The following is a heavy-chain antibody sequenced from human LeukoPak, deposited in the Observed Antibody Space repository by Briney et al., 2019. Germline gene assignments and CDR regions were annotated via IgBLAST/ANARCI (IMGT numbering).Heavy chain of an antibody. D-gene: IGHD5-24*01. CDR1: GYTFTNYA. CDR2: INAGNGNT. V-gene: IGHV1-3*01. Sequence: ASVKVSCKASGYTFTNYAMHWVRQAPGQRLEWMGWINAGNGNTKYSQRFQGRVTITRDTSASTAYMELSSLRSEDTAVYYCARVGYNYENYFDNWGQGTLVTVSS. J-gene: IGHJ4*02. CDR3: ARVGYNYENYFDN.